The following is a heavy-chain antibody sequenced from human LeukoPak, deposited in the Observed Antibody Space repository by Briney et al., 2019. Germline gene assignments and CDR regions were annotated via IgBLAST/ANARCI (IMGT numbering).Heavy chain of an antibody. D-gene: IGHD2-21*01. Sequence: RPGGSLRLSCAPSGFTVDDYAMSWARQAPRNWLEWGPGINWSGGSTCYVDSVKGRFPISRDNAKNTLYLQMNSLRGEDTALYYCARDAHFGGVFDIWGQGTMVTVSS. V-gene: IGHV3-20*04. CDR3: ARDAHFGGVFDI. J-gene: IGHJ3*02. CDR2: INWSGGST. CDR1: GFTVDDYA.